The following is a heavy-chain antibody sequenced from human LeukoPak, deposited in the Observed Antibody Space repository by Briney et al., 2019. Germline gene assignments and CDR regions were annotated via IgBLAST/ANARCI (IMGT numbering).Heavy chain of an antibody. CDR1: GGTFSSYA. Sequence: SVKVSCKASGGTFSSYAISWVRQAPGQGLEWMGGIIPIFGTANYAQKFQGRVTITADESTSTAYMELSSLRSEDTAVYYCAREPSRASGSYSSSDAFDIWGQGTMVTVSS. CDR2: IIPIFGTA. J-gene: IGHJ3*02. D-gene: IGHD1-26*01. V-gene: IGHV1-69*13. CDR3: AREPSRASGSYSSSDAFDI.